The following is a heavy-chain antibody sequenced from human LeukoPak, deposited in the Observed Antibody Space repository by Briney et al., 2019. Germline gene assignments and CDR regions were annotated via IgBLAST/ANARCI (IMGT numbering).Heavy chain of an antibody. CDR3: ARGFRSVQVWSLFDY. J-gene: IGHJ4*02. CDR2: ISGSGGST. V-gene: IGHV3-23*01. CDR1: GFTFSSYA. D-gene: IGHD3-3*01. Sequence: PGGSLRLSCAASGFTFSSYAMSWVRQAPGKGLEWVSAISGSGGSTYYADSVKGRFTISRDNSKNTLYLQMNSLRAEDTAVYYCARGFRSVQVWSLFDYWGQGTLVTVSS.